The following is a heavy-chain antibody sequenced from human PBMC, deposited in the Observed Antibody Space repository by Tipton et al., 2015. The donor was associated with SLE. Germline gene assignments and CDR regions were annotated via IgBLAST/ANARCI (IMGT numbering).Heavy chain of an antibody. V-gene: IGHV1-18*01. J-gene: IGHJ3*02. D-gene: IGHD1-1*01. CDR3: VERYDTFDI. Sequence: QSGAEVKKPGASVKVSCKASGYSFISYGINWVRQAPGQGLEWMGWISGYDGNTNYAQKFQGRVTMTTDTSTSTAYMELRSLKSDDTAVYYCVERYDTFDIWGQGTMVTVSS. CDR1: GYSFISYG. CDR2: ISGYDGNT.